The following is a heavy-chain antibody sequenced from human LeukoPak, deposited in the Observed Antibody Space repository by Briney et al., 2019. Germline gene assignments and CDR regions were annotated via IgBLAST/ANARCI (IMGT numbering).Heavy chain of an antibody. CDR3: AKVQLGIGVDY. Sequence: PGGSLRLSCAASGFTFSSHAMSWVRQAPGRWLEWVSGISDGGSRTYYADSVKGRFTISRDDSKNTLYLQMNSLRAEDTAVYYCAKVQLGIGVDYWGQGTLVTVSS. V-gene: IGHV3-23*01. D-gene: IGHD7-27*01. J-gene: IGHJ4*02. CDR1: GFTFSSHA. CDR2: ISDGGSRT.